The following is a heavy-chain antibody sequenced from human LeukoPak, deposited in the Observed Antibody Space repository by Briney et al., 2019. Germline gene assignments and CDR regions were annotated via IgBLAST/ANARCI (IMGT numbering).Heavy chain of an antibody. CDR1: GFTFSDYY. Sequence: GGSLRLSCAASGFTFSDYYMSWIRQAPGKGLEWVSYISSSGSTIYCADSVKGRFTISRDNTKNSLYLQMNSLRAEDTAVYYCARDKGSSWFDYWGQGTLVTVSS. CDR3: ARDKGSSWFDY. J-gene: IGHJ4*02. V-gene: IGHV3-11*01. CDR2: ISSSGSTI. D-gene: IGHD6-13*01.